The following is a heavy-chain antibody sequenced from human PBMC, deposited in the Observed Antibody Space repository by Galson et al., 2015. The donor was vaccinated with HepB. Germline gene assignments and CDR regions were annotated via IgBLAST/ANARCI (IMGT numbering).Heavy chain of an antibody. Sequence: SLRLSCAASGFNFNTFGMHWVRQAPGKGLEWVAVIWHDGSNQYYAGSVKGRFTISRDNLRNTLYLQMNSVSAEDTALYYCAREAGIAAPASLDHWGQGTLVTVSS. CDR2: IWHDGSNQ. CDR1: GFNFNTFG. V-gene: IGHV3-33*01. D-gene: IGHD6-13*01. CDR3: AREAGIAAPASLDH. J-gene: IGHJ4*02.